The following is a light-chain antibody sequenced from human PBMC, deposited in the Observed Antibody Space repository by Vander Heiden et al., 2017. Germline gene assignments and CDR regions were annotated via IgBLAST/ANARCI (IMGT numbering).Light chain of an antibody. CDR2: DDS. V-gene: IGLV3-21*02. J-gene: IGLJ3*02. CDR1: IIGRKS. CDR3: QVWDNSSDHPWV. Sequence: SYVLTQPPSVSLAPGQTARITCKGDIIGRKSVHWYQQKPGQAPVLVVLDDSDRPSGIPERFSGSNSGNTATLTISRVEAGDEADYYCQVWDNSSDHPWVFGGGTKLTVL.